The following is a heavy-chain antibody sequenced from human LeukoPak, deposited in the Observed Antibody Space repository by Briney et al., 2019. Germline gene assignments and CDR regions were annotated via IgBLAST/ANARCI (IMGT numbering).Heavy chain of an antibody. D-gene: IGHD3-10*01. V-gene: IGHV3-20*04. CDR1: GFTFDDYG. J-gene: IGHJ4*02. CDR3: ARGHVPGSDRHWDY. Sequence: PGGSLRLSCAASGFTFDDYGMSWVRQAPGKGLEWVSGINWNGGSTGYADSVKGRFTISRDNAKNTLNLQMNSLRVEDTAVYYCARGHVPGSDRHWDYWGQGILVTVSS. CDR2: INWNGGST.